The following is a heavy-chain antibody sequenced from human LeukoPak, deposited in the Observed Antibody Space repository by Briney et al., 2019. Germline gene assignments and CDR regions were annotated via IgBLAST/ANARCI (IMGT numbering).Heavy chain of an antibody. CDR1: GGTFSSYA. CDR3: ASPLYSGSYYVGAFGI. J-gene: IGHJ3*02. D-gene: IGHD1-26*01. V-gene: IGHV1-69*05. Sequence: ASVTVSCKASGGTFSSYAISWVRQAPGQGLEWMGGIIPIFGTANYAQKFQGRVTITTDESTSTAYMELSSLRSEDTAVYYCASPLYSGSYYVGAFGIWGQGTMVTVSS. CDR2: IIPIFGTA.